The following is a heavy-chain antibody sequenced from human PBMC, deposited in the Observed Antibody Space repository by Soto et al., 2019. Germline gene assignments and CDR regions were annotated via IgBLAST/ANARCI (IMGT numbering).Heavy chain of an antibody. CDR3: ARVVYFDRSAYGL. D-gene: IGHD3-22*01. CDR1: GFCFSGYN. V-gene: IGHV3-21*06. CDR2: ISGDSNYI. J-gene: IGHJ3*01. Sequence: GGSLRLSCAASGFCFSGYNMNWVRQGPGKGLEWVSSISGDSNYIYYADSVQGRFTISRDNTKNSVYLQMNSLRAEDTAVYYCARVVYFDRSAYGLWGQGTMATVSS.